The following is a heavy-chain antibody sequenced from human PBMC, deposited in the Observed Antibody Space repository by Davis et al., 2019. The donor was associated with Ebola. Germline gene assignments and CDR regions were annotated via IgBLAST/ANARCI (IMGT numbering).Heavy chain of an antibody. V-gene: IGHV1-8*02. D-gene: IGHD3-16*01. J-gene: IGHJ4*02. CDR3: ARPNVVTFGGANDY. Sequence: ASVKVSCKASGYTFTSYGISWVRQATGQGLEWMGWMNPNSGNTGYAQKFQGRVTMTRSTSISTAYMELSSLRSEDTAVYYCARPNVVTFGGANDYWGQGTLVTVSS. CDR1: GYTFTSYG. CDR2: MNPNSGNT.